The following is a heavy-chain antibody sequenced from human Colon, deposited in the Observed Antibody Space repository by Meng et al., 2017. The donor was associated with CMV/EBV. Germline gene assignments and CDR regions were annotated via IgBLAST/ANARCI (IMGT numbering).Heavy chain of an antibody. CDR2: IIPVIGTT. CDR1: GGTFLSYG. V-gene: IGHV1-69*06. J-gene: IGHJ6*02. Sequence: SVKSCKASGGTFLSYGYSWVRQAPGQGLEWMGGIIPVIGTTNYAQKFQGRVTITADRSTSTAYLEVSGLRSEDTAVYYCATDTLARGVIEYFYGMDVWGQGTTVTVSS. CDR3: ATDTLARGVIEYFYGMDV. D-gene: IGHD3-10*01.